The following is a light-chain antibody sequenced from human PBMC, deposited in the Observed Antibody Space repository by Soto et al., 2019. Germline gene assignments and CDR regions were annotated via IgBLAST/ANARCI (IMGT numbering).Light chain of an antibody. CDR1: QSVSSN. CDR2: GAS. J-gene: IGKJ5*01. CDR3: QQYTRLGFVP. Sequence: ATISCQTSQSVSSNLAWYQQKPGQAPRLLIYGASTRATGIQARFSGSGFGTEFTLTISRLQSEDFAVYYCQQYTRLGFVPLGQGTLLEIK. V-gene: IGKV3-15*01.